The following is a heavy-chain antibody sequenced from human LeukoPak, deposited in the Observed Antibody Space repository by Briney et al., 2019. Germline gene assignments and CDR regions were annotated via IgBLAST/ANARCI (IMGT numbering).Heavy chain of an antibody. CDR3: ARGAVAGTKYNWFDP. CDR2: IYYSGST. CDR1: GGSISSYY. Sequence: SETLSLTCTVSGGSISSYYWSWIRQPPGKGLEWIGYIYYSGSTNYNPSLKSRVTISVDTSKNQFSLKLSSVTAADTAVYYCARGAVAGTKYNWFDPWGQGTLVTVS. J-gene: IGHJ5*02. D-gene: IGHD6-19*01. V-gene: IGHV4-59*01.